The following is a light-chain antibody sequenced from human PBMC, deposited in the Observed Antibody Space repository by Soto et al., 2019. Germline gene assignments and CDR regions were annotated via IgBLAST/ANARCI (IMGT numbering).Light chain of an antibody. V-gene: IGKV3-20*01. J-gene: IGKJ1*01. CDR2: GAS. CDR3: QHYVSSPWA. CDR1: QSVSSSF. Sequence: EVVLAQSPGTLSLSPGESATLSCRASQSVSSSFLAWYQQKAGQAPRLLIYGASRRATGIPHRFSGSGSGTVFTLTISRLEPEDFSVYYCQHYVSSPWAFGQGTKVEI.